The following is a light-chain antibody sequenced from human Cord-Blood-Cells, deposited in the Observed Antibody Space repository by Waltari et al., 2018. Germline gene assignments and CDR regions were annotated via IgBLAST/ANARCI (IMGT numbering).Light chain of an antibody. CDR2: EVS. J-gene: IGLJ1*01. CDR1: RRDVGGYNN. V-gene: IGLV2-14*01. Sequence: QSALTQPASVSGSPGQSITLSCPGTRRDVGGYNNVSWYQQHPGKAPKLMIYEVSNRPSGVSNRYSGSKSGNTASLTIPGLQAEDEADYYCSPYTSSSTYVFGTGTKVTVL. CDR3: SPYTSSSTYV.